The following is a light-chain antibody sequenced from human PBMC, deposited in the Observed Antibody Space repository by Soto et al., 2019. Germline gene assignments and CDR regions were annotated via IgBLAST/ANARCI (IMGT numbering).Light chain of an antibody. CDR2: EVS. V-gene: IGLV2-18*01. Sequence: THPPSVSWSPGHSVTISCTGTSTDFVSYNRVSWYQQPPGTAPKLMIYEVSKRPSGVPDRFSGSKSGNTASLTISGLQAAEEADYYCSLYTSENAYVFGTGTKVTVL. J-gene: IGLJ1*01. CDR3: SLYTSENAYV. CDR1: STDFVSYNR.